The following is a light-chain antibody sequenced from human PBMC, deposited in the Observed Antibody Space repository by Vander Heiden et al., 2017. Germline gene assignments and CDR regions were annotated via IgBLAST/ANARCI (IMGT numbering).Light chain of an antibody. CDR1: TLPKQY. V-gene: IGLV3-25*03. J-gene: IGLJ2*01. Sequence: SDLAQPPSVPVSPGQTVNITCSGDTLPKQYAFWYQQKAGQAPVVIIFKDFERPSGIPERFSASTSGTTVTLTINGVKPEDEADYYCQSSDNTDTYLIFGGGTKLTVL. CDR2: KDF. CDR3: QSSDNTDTYLI.